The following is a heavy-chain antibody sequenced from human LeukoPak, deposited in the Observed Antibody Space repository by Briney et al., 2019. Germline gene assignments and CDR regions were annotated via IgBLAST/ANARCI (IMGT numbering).Heavy chain of an antibody. CDR1: GYTLTELS. V-gene: IGHV1-24*01. CDR2: FDPEDGET. CDR3: ATVFRGSGWSLDAFDI. Sequence: GASVKVSCKVSGYTLTELSMHWVRQAPGKGLEWMGGFDPEDGETIYAQKFQGRVTMTEDTSTDTAYMELSSLRSEDTAVYYCATVFRGSGWSLDAFDIWGQGTMVTVSS. D-gene: IGHD6-19*01. J-gene: IGHJ3*02.